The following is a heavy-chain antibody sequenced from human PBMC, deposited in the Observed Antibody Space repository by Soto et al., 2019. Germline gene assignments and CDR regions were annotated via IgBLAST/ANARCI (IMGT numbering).Heavy chain of an antibody. V-gene: IGHV1-2*02. CDR3: ARAYSSSTNVEY. D-gene: IGHD6-6*01. J-gene: IGHJ4*02. CDR1: GYTVTCHY. CDR2: INPNSGGT. Sequence: DAVKVSCKGYGYTVTCHYMHWVRPSPGQGLEWMGWINPNSGGTKYAKKFQGRVTMTREMYISTAYMELSRLRSEETAVYSCARAYSSSTNVEYCGQGTLVTVS.